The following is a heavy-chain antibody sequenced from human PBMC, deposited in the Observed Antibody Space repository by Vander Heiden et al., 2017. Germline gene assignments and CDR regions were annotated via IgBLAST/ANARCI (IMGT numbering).Heavy chain of an antibody. CDR3: ARIGYSSSSLDY. Sequence: EVQLVESGGDLVQPGGSLRLSCAPSGFTFSDYWMTWARQAPGKGLEWVANINQDGSITYYLDSMKGRFIISRDNSKSSLYLQLNSLRAEDTAIYYCARIGYSSSSLDYWGQGTLVTVSS. D-gene: IGHD6-6*01. V-gene: IGHV3-7*01. CDR1: GFTFSDYW. J-gene: IGHJ4*02. CDR2: INQDGSIT.